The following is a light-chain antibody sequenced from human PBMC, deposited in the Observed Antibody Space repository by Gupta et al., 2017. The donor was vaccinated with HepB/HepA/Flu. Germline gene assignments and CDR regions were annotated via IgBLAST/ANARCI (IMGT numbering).Light chain of an antibody. CDR3: QIWDSSNVV. CDR2: QDK. CDR1: KLGDKY. Sequence: SYELTQPPSVSVSPGQTGSITCSGDKLGDKYVCWYQQKPGQSPVLVIYQDKKRPSGIPERFSGSNSGNTATLTISGTQAMDEADYYCQIWDSSNVVFGRGTKLTVL. V-gene: IGLV3-1*01. J-gene: IGLJ2*01.